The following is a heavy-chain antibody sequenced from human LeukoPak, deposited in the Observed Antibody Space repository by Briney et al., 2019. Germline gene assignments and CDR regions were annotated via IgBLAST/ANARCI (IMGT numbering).Heavy chain of an antibody. D-gene: IGHD3-22*01. Sequence: GGSLRHSCAASGFTLDDYAMPWVRPAPGKGLEWVAGISWNSGSIGYVDSVKGRFTISRDNAKKSMYLQMNSLRAEDTALYYCAKGRHYASNADFDIWGQGTMVTVSS. CDR3: AKGRHYASNADFDI. V-gene: IGHV3-9*01. J-gene: IGHJ3*02. CDR2: ISWNSGSI. CDR1: GFTLDDYA.